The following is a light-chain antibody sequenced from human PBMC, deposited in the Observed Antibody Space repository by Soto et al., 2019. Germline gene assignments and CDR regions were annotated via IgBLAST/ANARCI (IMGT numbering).Light chain of an antibody. Sequence: DVQLTQSPTSLSASVLDRFTIACSASQFIDSYLNWYQQKPGKAPKLLIYAASSLQSGVSSRFSGSGSGTDFTLTINSLQPEDFATYYCQQSYSTTRTFGQGTKVDIK. CDR2: AAS. CDR1: QFIDSY. CDR3: QQSYSTTRT. J-gene: IGKJ1*01. V-gene: IGKV1-39*01.